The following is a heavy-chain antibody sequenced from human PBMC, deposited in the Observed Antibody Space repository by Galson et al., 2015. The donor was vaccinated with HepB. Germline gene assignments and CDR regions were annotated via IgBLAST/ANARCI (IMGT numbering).Heavy chain of an antibody. Sequence: SLRLSCAASGFSFSDSYMSWIRQAPGKGLEWVSYISSSSTYINYADSVKGRFTISRDNAKNSLYLQMNSLRAEDTAVYYCARGDTVFYYMDVWGKGTTVTVSS. D-gene: IGHD2-15*01. V-gene: IGHV3-11*06. CDR2: ISSSSTYI. CDR1: GFSFSDSY. J-gene: IGHJ6*03. CDR3: ARGDTVFYYMDV.